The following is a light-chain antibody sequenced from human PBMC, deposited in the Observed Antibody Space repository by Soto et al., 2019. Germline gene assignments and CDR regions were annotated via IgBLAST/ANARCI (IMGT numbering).Light chain of an antibody. CDR1: SSDDGGYNY. CDR3: SSYTSSSAPYV. Sequence: QSALTQPASVSGSPGQSITISCTGTSSDDGGYNYVSWYQQYPGKAPKLMIYDVSNRPSGVSNRFSGSKSGNTASLTISGLQAEDEADYYCSSYTSSSAPYVFGTGNKLTVL. CDR2: DVS. J-gene: IGLJ1*01. V-gene: IGLV2-14*01.